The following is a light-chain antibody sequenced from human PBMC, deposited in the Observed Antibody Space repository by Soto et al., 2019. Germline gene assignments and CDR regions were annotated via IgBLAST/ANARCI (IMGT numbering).Light chain of an antibody. CDR1: QSISDY. J-gene: IGKJ2*01. CDR3: QQSYTTPRT. V-gene: IGKV1-39*01. CDR2: GAS. Sequence: DIQMIQSPSSLSASVGDRVTITCRASQSISDYLNWYQQKPGKAPKLLIYGASSLQSGVPSRFSGSGSGTDFTLTVSSLQPEDFATYYCQQSYTTPRTFGQGTKLEIK.